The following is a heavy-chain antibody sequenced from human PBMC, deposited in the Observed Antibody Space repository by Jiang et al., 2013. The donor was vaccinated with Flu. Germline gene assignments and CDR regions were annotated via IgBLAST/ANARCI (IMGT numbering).Heavy chain of an antibody. Sequence: GASVNSGGFSWSWVRQPPGKGLEWIGYIFYSGSTNYNPSLKSRVTMSVDTSKNQFSLKMTSVTAADTAVYYCARGGEGSGWYYFFDFWGQGTLVTVSS. CDR1: GASVNSGGFS. CDR2: IFYSGST. D-gene: IGHD6-19*01. V-gene: IGHV4-61*08. CDR3: ARGGEGSGWYYFFDF. J-gene: IGHJ4*02.